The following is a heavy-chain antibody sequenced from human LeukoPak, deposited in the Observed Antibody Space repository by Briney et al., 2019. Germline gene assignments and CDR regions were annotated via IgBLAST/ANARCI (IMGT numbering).Heavy chain of an antibody. Sequence: PSETLSLTCTVSGGTISSGSNYWVWIRLPPEMGLEWIGRIKYSGNTYYKSSHKSRPTISIDTSKSQFSLNLSSVTAADTAVYYCARLDNRSAIAFDTWGQGTKVTVCS. D-gene: IGHD1-14*01. CDR3: ARLDNRSAIAFDT. J-gene: IGHJ3*02. CDR2: IKYSGNT. CDR1: GGTISSGSNY. V-gene: IGHV4-39*01.